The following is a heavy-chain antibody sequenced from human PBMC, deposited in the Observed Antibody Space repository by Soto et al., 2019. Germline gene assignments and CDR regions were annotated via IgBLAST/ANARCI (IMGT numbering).Heavy chain of an antibody. CDR3: ASANWYSEY. V-gene: IGHV4-31*03. CDR1: GGSISSGGYC. J-gene: IGHJ4*02. Sequence: PSETLSLTCTLSGGSISSGGYCWSWFRQHPGKDLEWIGYIYYSGSTYYNPSLKSRVTMSVDTSKNRASLNLTSLTAAHTAIYYCASANWYSEYWGQGTLVTVSS. CDR2: IYYSGST. D-gene: IGHD7-27*01.